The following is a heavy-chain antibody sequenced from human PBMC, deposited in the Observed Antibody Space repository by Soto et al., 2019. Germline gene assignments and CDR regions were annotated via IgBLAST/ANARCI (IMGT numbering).Heavy chain of an antibody. D-gene: IGHD3-3*01. CDR3: VRDLFYDFCAPYGMDV. CDR2: IYSGGST. V-gene: IGHV3-53*01. CDR1: GFTVSSNY. Sequence: GGSLRLSCAASGFTVSSNYMSWVRQAPGKGLEWVSVIYSGGSTYYADSVKGRFTISSDNSKNTLYLQMNSLRAEDTAVYYCVRDLFYDFCAPYGMDVWGQGTTVTVSS. J-gene: IGHJ6*02.